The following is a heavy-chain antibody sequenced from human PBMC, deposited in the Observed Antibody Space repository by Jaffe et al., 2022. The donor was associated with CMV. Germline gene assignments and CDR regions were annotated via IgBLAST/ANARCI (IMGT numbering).Heavy chain of an antibody. Sequence: EVQLVQSGAEVKKPGESLKISCKGSGYSFTSYWIGWVRQMPGKGLEWMGIIYPGDSDTRYSPSFQGQVTISADKSISTAYLQWSSLKASDTAMYYCARHGIWGSYRSPGRRYYYYMDVWGKGTTVTVSS. CDR2: IYPGDSDT. V-gene: IGHV5-51*01. J-gene: IGHJ6*03. CDR1: GYSFTSYW. CDR3: ARHGIWGSYRSPGRRYYYYMDV. D-gene: IGHD3-16*02.